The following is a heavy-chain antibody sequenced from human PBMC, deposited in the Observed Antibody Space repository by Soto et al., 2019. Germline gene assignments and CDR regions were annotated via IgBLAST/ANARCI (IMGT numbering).Heavy chain of an antibody. D-gene: IGHD3-22*01. J-gene: IGHJ3*02. CDR3: ARGPTRPYYYDSSGYGAFDI. V-gene: IGHV4-30-4*08. CDR2: IYYSGST. Sequence: SETLSLTCTVSGGSISSGDYYWSWIRQPPGKGLEWIGYIYYSGSTYYNPSLKSPVTISVDTSKNQFSLKLSSVTAADTAVYYCARGPTRPYYYDSSGYGAFDIWGQGTMVTVSS. CDR1: GGSISSGDYY.